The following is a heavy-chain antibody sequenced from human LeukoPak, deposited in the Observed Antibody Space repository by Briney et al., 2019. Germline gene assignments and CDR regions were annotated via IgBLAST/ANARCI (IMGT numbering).Heavy chain of an antibody. CDR1: GYIFTSYY. CDR3: ARSQGASSDAFDI. V-gene: IGHV1-45*02. D-gene: IGHD3-16*02. CDR2: ITPFNGNT. Sequence: AASVKVSCKASGYIFTSYYMYWVRQAPGQALEWMGWITPFNGNTNYAQKFQDRVTLTRDRSMSTAYMELSNLRSEDTAMYYCARSQGASSDAFDIWGQGTMVTVSS. J-gene: IGHJ3*02.